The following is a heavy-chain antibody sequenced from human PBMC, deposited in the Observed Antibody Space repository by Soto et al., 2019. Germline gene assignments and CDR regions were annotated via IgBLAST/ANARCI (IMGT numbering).Heavy chain of an antibody. V-gene: IGHV4-30-2*01. D-gene: IGHD5-12*01. Sequence: QLQLRESGSGLVKPSQTLSLTCTVSGASISSGGNSWNWIRRPPGKALEWIGYIYHSGSTYYNPSLKSRVSISASRSKNQISLRLRSVTAADTAVYYCARGVYSGYDFHFDHWGQGTLVTVSS. CDR1: GASISSGGNS. J-gene: IGHJ4*02. CDR2: IYHSGST. CDR3: ARGVYSGYDFHFDH.